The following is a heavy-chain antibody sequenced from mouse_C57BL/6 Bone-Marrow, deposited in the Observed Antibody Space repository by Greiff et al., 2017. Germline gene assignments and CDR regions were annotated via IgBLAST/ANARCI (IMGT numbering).Heavy chain of an antibody. CDR2: IDPENGDT. V-gene: IGHV14-4*01. J-gene: IGHJ2*01. CDR3: TPITTVVVDY. CDR1: GFNIKDDY. Sequence: VQLQQSGAELVRPGASVKLSCTASGFNIKDDYMHWVKQRPEQGLEWIGWIDPENGDTEYASKFQGKATITADTSSNTAYLQLSSLTSEDTAVYYCTPITTVVVDYWGQGTTLTVSS. D-gene: IGHD1-1*01.